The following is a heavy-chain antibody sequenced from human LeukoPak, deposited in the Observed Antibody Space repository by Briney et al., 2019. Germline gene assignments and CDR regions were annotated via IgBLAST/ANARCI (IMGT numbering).Heavy chain of an antibody. CDR1: GGSISSYY. CDR2: IYYSGST. CDR3: ARGSGVTEYPFDY. D-gene: IGHD2-21*02. Sequence: PSETLSLTCTVPGGSISSYYWSWIRQPPGKGLEWIGYIYYSGSTNYNPSLKSRVTISVDTSKNQFSLKLSSVTAADTAVYYCARGSGVTEYPFDYWGQGTLVTVSS. V-gene: IGHV4-59*01. J-gene: IGHJ4*02.